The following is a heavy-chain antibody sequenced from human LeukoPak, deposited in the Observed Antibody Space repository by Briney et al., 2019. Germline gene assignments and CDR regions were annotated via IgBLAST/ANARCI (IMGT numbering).Heavy chain of an antibody. V-gene: IGHV3-7*01. D-gene: IGHD6-19*01. Sequence: GGSLRLSCAVSGFSINNYWMTWYRQARGKGLECVAHIKGDATEKHYVDSVKGRFPISRDNAENSLYLQINRLRAEDTAVYYCARQAGVTWGQGTLVTVSS. CDR2: IKGDATEK. CDR1: GFSINNYW. CDR3: ARQAGVT. J-gene: IGHJ5*02.